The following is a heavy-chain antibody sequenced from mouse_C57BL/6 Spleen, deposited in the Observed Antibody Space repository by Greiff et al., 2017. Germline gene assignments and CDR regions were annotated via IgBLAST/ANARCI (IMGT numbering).Heavy chain of an antibody. CDR2: IDPSDSYT. V-gene: IGHV1-69*01. J-gene: IGHJ3*01. CDR1: GYTFTSYW. Sequence: VQLQQPGAELVMPGASVKLSCKASGYTFTSYWMHWVKQRPGQGLEWIGEIDPSDSYTNYNQKFKGKATLTVDKSSRTAYMQLSSLTSEYSAVYYCARRSSGIRSFAYWGQGTLVTVSA. D-gene: IGHD3-2*02. CDR3: ARRSSGIRSFAY.